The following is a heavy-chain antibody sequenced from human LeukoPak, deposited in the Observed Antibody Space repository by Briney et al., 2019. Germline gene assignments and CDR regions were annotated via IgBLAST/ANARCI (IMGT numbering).Heavy chain of an antibody. CDR3: ARDFPMDV. CDR2: ISWNSGSI. V-gene: IGHV3-9*01. CDR1: GFTFDDYA. J-gene: IGHJ6*02. Sequence: GGSLRLSCAASGFTFDDYAMHWVRQAPGKGLEWVSGISWNSGSIGYADSVKGRFTISRDNAKNSLYLQMNSLRAEDTAVYYCARDFPMDVWGQGTTVTVSS.